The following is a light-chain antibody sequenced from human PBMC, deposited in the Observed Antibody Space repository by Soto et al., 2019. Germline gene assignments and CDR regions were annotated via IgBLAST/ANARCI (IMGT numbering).Light chain of an antibody. CDR1: QSINMW. J-gene: IGKJ2*01. CDR3: KQYNRFSSYS. Sequence: DIQMTQSPSTLSASVGDRVTITCRASQSINMWLAWYQQKPGKAPKLLIYKASNLQSGVPSRLSGSGSGTEFTLTISILQPDDFATYYCKQYNRFSSYSFGQGTKVDIK. V-gene: IGKV1-5*03. CDR2: KAS.